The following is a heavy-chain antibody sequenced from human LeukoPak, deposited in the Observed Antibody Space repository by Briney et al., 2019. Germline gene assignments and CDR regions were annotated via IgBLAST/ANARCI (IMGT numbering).Heavy chain of an antibody. Sequence: PGGSLRLSCAASGFAFSSQAMGWVREAAGKGLEWVSVISDSGSLTYYADSVNGRFTISRDNSKKTLFLQLNSLRAEDTAVYYCAKDARRTNGWYYFDYWGQGALVTVSS. V-gene: IGHV3-23*01. CDR2: ISDSGSLT. CDR3: AKDARRTNGWYYFDY. D-gene: IGHD6-19*01. CDR1: GFAFSSQA. J-gene: IGHJ4*02.